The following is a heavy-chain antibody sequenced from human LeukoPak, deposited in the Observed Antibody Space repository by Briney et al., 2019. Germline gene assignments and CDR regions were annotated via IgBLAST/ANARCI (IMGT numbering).Heavy chain of an antibody. J-gene: IGHJ4*02. CDR1: GGSISSSSYY. Sequence: SETLSLTCTVSGGSISSSSYYWGWIRQPPGKGLEWIGSIYYSGSPYYNPSLKSRVTISVDTSKNQFSLKLSSVTAADTAVYYCARGPPHPILRFLEWLWFFDYWGQGTLVTVSS. D-gene: IGHD3-3*01. V-gene: IGHV4-39*01. CDR2: IYYSGSP. CDR3: ARGPPHPILRFLEWLWFFDY.